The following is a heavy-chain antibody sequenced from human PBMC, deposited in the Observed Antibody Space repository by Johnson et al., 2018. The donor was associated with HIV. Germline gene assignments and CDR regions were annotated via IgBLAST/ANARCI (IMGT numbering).Heavy chain of an antibody. CDR1: GSTFSSYW. J-gene: IGHJ3*02. V-gene: IGHV3-7*05. CDR2: IKQDGSKK. D-gene: IGHD2-8*02. Sequence: VQLVESGGGLVQPGGSLRLSCAASGSTFSSYWMSWVRQAPGTGLEWVANIKQDGSKKYYVDSVKGRFTISSDNAKNALSLQMHSLRAEDTAVFYCARPRVVYASYAFDIWGQGKMVTVSS. CDR3: ARPRVVYASYAFDI.